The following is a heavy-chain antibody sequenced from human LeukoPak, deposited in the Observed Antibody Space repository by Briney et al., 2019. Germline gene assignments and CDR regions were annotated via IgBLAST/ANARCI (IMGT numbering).Heavy chain of an antibody. V-gene: IGHV3-23*01. J-gene: IGHJ6*03. CDR1: GFTFNNYA. CDR3: AKNRGGTYKYYMDV. D-gene: IGHD1-1*01. Sequence: GGSLRLSCAASGFTFNNYAMSWVRHAPGMGLEWLSYVSGSGGATYYAASVKGRFTISRDNSKNTVYLQMGSLRAEDTAVYYCAKNRGGTYKYYMDVWGNGATVTVS. CDR2: VSGSGGAT.